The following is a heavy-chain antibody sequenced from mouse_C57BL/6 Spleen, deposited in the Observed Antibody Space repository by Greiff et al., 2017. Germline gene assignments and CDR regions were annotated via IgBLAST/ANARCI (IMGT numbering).Heavy chain of an antibody. J-gene: IGHJ4*01. CDR1: GYTFTSYW. V-gene: IGHV1-53*01. CDR3: ARRSYDYDEGYYAMDY. Sequence: QVQLQQPGTELVKPGASVKLSCKASGYTFTSYWMHWVKQRPGQGLEWIGNINPSNGGTNYNEKFKSKATLTVDKSSSTAYMQLSSLTSEDSAVYYCARRSYDYDEGYYAMDYWGQGTSVTVSS. D-gene: IGHD2-4*01. CDR2: INPSNGGT.